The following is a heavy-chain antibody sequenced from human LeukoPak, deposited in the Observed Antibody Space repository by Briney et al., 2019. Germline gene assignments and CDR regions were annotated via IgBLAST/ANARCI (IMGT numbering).Heavy chain of an antibody. CDR3: ARDHLAGWALEY. Sequence: GGSLRLSCAASGLTFSTYWMFWVRQAPGKGLEWLASIKNDGSDIYYEDSVKGRFTISRDNAKNSLYLQLNSLRAEDTAVYFCARDHLAGWALEYWGQGTLVTVSS. D-gene: IGHD6-19*01. CDR2: IKNDGSDI. V-gene: IGHV3-7*01. CDR1: GLTFSTYW. J-gene: IGHJ4*02.